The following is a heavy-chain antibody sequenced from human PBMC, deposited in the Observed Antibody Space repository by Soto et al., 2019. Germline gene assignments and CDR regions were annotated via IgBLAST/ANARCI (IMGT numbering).Heavy chain of an antibody. CDR1: GFTFSCDA. D-gene: IGHD6-19*01. J-gene: IGHJ4*02. V-gene: IGHV3-23*01. Sequence: GSLGLSWAASGFTFSCDAMSWVRQASGKGLEWVSSTIDSGGRSYHADSVRGRFTISRDNSKNTLYLQMNSLRADDTAIYYCAKDKMEQWLVGGYYDYWGQGALVTVSS. CDR3: AKDKMEQWLVGGYYDY. CDR2: TIDSGGRS.